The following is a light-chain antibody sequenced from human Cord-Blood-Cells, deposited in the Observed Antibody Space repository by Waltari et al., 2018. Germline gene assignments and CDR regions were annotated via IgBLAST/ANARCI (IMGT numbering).Light chain of an antibody. Sequence: DIQMTQSPSSLSASVGDRVTITCRASKIISSYLNWYQQKPGKAPKLLIYAASSLQSGVPSRFSGSGSGTDFTLTISSLQPEDFATYYCQQSYSTPRTFGQGTKVEIK. CDR1: KIISSY. CDR2: AAS. J-gene: IGKJ1*01. V-gene: IGKV1-39*01. CDR3: QQSYSTPRT.